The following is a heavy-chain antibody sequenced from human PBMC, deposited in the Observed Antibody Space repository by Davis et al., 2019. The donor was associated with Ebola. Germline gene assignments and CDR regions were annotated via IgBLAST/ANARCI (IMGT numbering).Heavy chain of an antibody. D-gene: IGHD3-9*01. J-gene: IGHJ5*02. CDR3: AHWYRDILTGYYWFDP. CDR1: GFSLSTTAVG. Sequence: SGPTLVKPTQSLTLTCTFSGFSLSTTAVGVGWIRQPPGKALEWLATIYWDDDKRYSPSLKSRLTITKDTSKNQVVLTMTNMDPVDTATYYCAHWYRDILTGYYWFDPWGQGTLVTVSS. V-gene: IGHV2-5*02. CDR2: IYWDDDK.